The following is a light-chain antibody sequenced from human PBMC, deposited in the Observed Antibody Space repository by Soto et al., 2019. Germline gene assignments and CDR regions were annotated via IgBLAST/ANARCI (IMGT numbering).Light chain of an antibody. CDR3: QQYNNWPLT. J-gene: IGKJ4*01. V-gene: IGKV3-15*01. CDR1: QSVNSN. Sequence: EIAMTQSPATLSVSPGERATLSCRASQSVNSNLAWYQQKPCQAPRLLIYGASTRATGIQARFSGSGSGTEFTVTISSLQSEDCAVYYCQQYNNWPLTFGGGTKVEIK. CDR2: GAS.